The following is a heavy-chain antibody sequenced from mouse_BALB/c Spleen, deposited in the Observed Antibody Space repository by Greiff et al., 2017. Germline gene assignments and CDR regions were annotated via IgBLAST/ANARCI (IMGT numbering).Heavy chain of an antibody. CDR3: ARSGYSYAMDY. V-gene: IGHV5-6-5*01. J-gene: IGHJ4*01. CDR1: GFTFSSYA. D-gene: IGHD2-3*01. Sequence: EVQLVESGGGLVKPGGSLKLSCAASGFTFSSYAMSWVRQTPEKRLEWVASISSGGSTYYPDGVKGRFTISGDNARNMLYLQVSSLRSADTAMYYCARSGYSYAMDYWGQGTSVTVSS. CDR2: ISSGGST.